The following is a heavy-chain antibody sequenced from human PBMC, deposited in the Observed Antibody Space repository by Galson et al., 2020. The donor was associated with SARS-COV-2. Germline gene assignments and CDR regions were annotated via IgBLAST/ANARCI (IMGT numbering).Heavy chain of an antibody. CDR1: GYTFTGYY. J-gene: IGHJ6*02. CDR2: NNPNSGGT. CDR3: ARVPYYYDSSGYRGGMDV. Sequence: ASVKVSCKASGYTFTGYYMHWVRQAPGQGLEWMGWNNPNSGGTNYAQKFQGRVTMTRDTSISTAYMELSRLRSDDTAVYYCARVPYYYDSSGYRGGMDVLGQGTTVTVSS. D-gene: IGHD3-22*01. V-gene: IGHV1-2*02.